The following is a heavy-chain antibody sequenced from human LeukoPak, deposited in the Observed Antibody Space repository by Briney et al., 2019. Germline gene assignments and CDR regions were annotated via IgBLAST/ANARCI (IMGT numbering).Heavy chain of an antibody. CDR2: IYYSGST. J-gene: IGHJ4*02. V-gene: IGHV4-59*01. CDR1: GGSISSYY. Sequence: SETLSLTCTVSGGSISSYYWSWIRQPPGKGLEWIGYIYYSGSTNYNPSLKSRVTISVDTSKNQFSLKLSSVTAADTAVYYCARDLGYYYDGSGFGYWGQGTQVTVSS. D-gene: IGHD3-22*01. CDR3: ARDLGYYYDGSGFGY.